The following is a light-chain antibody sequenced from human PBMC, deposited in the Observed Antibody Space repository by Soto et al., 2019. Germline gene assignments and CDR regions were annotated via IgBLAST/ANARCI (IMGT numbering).Light chain of an antibody. Sequence: EIVLTQSPGTLSLSPGDRATLSCRASQSVNINYFAWYQQKSGQAPRLLIYGTSNRASGIPDRFSGSGSGTDFTLSISGLEPEDFAVYFCQKYANSRTFGQGTKVEIK. CDR2: GTS. CDR3: QKYANSRT. CDR1: QSVNINY. J-gene: IGKJ1*01. V-gene: IGKV3-20*01.